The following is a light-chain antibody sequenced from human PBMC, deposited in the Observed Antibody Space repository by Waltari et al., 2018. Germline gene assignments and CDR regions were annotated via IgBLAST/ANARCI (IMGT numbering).Light chain of an antibody. Sequence: DVGLTQSPLSLPVTLGQPASISCRSLQSLEYTDGISYMNWFNQRPGQAPRRLIYKVSIRDSGAPDRFSGSGSGTEFTLMISSVEADDVGVYFCMQATHWPVTFGQGTRLE. J-gene: IGKJ5*01. CDR2: KVS. CDR3: MQATHWPVT. V-gene: IGKV2-30*01. CDR1: QSLEYTDGISY.